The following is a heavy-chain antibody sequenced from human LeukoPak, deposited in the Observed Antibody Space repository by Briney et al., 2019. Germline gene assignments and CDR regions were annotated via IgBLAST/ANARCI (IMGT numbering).Heavy chain of an antibody. D-gene: IGHD4-23*01. Sequence: SVKVSCKASGGTFGSYAISWVRQAPGQGLEWMGRIIPILGIANYAQKFQGRVTITADKSTSTAYMELSSLRSEDTAVYYCARGGVYGGTLDYWGQGTLVTVSS. J-gene: IGHJ4*02. V-gene: IGHV1-69*04. CDR1: GGTFGSYA. CDR3: ARGGVYGGTLDY. CDR2: IIPILGIA.